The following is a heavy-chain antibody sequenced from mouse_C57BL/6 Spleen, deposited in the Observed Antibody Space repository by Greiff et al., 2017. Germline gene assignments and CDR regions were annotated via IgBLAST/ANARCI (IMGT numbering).Heavy chain of an antibody. CDR3: ARGVLYSNYDYYAMDY. V-gene: IGHV5-17*01. Sequence: EVQLVESGGGLVKPGGSLKLSCAASGFTFSDYGMHWVRQAPEKGLEWVAYISSGSSTIYYADTVKGRFTISRDNAKNTLFLQMTSLRSEDTAMYYCARGVLYSNYDYYAMDYWGQGTSVTVSS. J-gene: IGHJ4*01. CDR1: GFTFSDYG. CDR2: ISSGSSTI. D-gene: IGHD2-5*01.